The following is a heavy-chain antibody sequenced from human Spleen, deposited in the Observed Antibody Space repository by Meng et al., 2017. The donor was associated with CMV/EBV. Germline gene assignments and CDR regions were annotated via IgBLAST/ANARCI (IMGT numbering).Heavy chain of an antibody. J-gene: IGHJ6*02. D-gene: IGHD3-3*01. V-gene: IGHV1-8*01. CDR3: ARGSKDFWSGYYTGSAYYYYGMDV. Sequence: ITWVRQATGQGLEWMGWMNPNSGNTGYAQKFQGRVTMTRNTSISTAYMELSSLRSEDTAVYYCARGSKDFWSGYYTGSAYYYYGMDVWGQGTTVTVSS. CDR2: MNPNSGNT.